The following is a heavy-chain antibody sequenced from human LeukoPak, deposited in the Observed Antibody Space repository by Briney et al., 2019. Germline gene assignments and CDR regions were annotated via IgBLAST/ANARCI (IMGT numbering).Heavy chain of an antibody. J-gene: IGHJ5*02. D-gene: IGHD3-9*01. Sequence: SVKVSCKASGGTFSSYAISWVRQAPGQGLEWMGGIIPIFGTANYAQKFQGRVTITADESTSTAYMELSSLRSEDTAVYYCARDSYYDILTGYSNWFGPWGQGTLVTVSS. CDR3: ARDSYYDILTGYSNWFGP. CDR1: GGTFSSYA. V-gene: IGHV1-69*01. CDR2: IIPIFGTA.